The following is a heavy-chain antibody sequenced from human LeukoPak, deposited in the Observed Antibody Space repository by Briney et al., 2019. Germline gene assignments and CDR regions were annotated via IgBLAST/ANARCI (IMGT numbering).Heavy chain of an antibody. Sequence: GGSLRLSCAASGFTFSNARMSWVRQAPGKGLEWVGRIKSKTDGGTTDYAAPVKGRFTISRDDSKDTLYLQMNSLKTEDTAVYYCTTGYSSGWYNDYWGQGTLVTVSS. J-gene: IGHJ4*02. D-gene: IGHD6-19*01. V-gene: IGHV3-15*01. CDR1: GFTFSNAR. CDR3: TTGYSSGWYNDY. CDR2: IKSKTDGGTT.